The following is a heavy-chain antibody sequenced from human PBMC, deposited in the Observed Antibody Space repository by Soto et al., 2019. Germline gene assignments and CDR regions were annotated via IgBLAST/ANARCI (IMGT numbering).Heavy chain of an antibody. CDR1: GGTFSSYA. D-gene: IGHD2-15*01. J-gene: IGHJ3*02. V-gene: IGHV1-69*06. CDR2: IIPIFGTA. CDR3: ARAGCSGGSCYSVHSAFDI. Sequence: ASVKVPCKASGGTFSSYAISWVRQAPGQGLEWMGGIIPIFGTANYAQKFQGRVTITADKSTSTAYMELSSLRSEDTAVYYCARAGCSGGSCYSVHSAFDIWGQGTMVTVS.